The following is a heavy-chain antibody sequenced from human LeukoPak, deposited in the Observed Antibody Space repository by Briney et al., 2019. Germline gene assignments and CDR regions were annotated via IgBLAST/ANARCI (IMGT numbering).Heavy chain of an antibody. CDR3: ARVQGYYYMDV. CDR1: GFTFSSYA. J-gene: IGHJ6*03. Sequence: GGSLRLSCAASGFTFSSYAMSWVRQAPGKGLEWVSAISGSGGSTYYADSVKGRFTISRDNAKNSLYLQMNSLRAEDTAVYYCARVQGYYYMDVWGKGTTVTISS. CDR2: ISGSGGST. V-gene: IGHV3-23*01.